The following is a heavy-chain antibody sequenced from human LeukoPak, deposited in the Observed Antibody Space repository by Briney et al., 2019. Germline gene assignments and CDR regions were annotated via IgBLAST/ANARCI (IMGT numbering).Heavy chain of an antibody. D-gene: IGHD3-10*01. CDR3: ARGKMIWFGEYPDY. CDR2: ISGSGGST. V-gene: IGHV3-23*01. Sequence: GGSLRLSCAASGFTFSSYAMSWVRQAPGKGLEWVSAISGSGGSTYYADSVKGRFTISRDNSKNTLYLQMNSLRAEDTAVYYCARGKMIWFGEYPDYWGQGTLVTVSS. CDR1: GFTFSSYA. J-gene: IGHJ4*02.